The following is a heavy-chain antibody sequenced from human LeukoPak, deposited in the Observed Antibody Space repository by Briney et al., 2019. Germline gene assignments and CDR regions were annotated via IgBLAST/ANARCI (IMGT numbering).Heavy chain of an antibody. CDR2: IIPIFGTA. CDR1: GGSFSSYA. J-gene: IGHJ5*02. Sequence: ASVKLSCKASGGSFSSYAISWVRQAPGQGLEWVGGIIPIFGTANYAQKFQGRVTITADESTSTAYMELSSLRSEDTAVYYCARVVGSSWYEVFDPWGQGTLVTVSS. D-gene: IGHD6-13*01. CDR3: ARVVGSSWYEVFDP. V-gene: IGHV1-69*13.